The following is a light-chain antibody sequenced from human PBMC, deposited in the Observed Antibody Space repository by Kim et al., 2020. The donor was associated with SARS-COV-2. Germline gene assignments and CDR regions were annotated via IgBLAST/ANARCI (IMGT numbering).Light chain of an antibody. Sequence: LPPGERVILSCGASQSVADNHLAGFQQEPGQAPRLLIYGTSSRATGIPDRFSGSGSGTDFTLTISRLEPEDSAVYYCQQYDRPPYTFGQGTKLEI. CDR2: GTS. CDR3: QQYDRPPYT. J-gene: IGKJ2*01. CDR1: QSVADNH. V-gene: IGKV3-20*01.